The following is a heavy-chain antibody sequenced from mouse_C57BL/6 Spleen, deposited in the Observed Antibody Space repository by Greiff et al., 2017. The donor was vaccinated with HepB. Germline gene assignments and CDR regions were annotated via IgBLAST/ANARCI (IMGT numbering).Heavy chain of an antibody. CDR3: ASSTMVTRYYAMDY. CDR2: ISSGGSYT. D-gene: IGHD2-2*01. J-gene: IGHJ4*01. V-gene: IGHV5-6*01. Sequence: EVQRVESGGDLVKPGGSLKLSCAASGFTFSSYGMSWVRQTPDKRLEWVATISSGGSYTYYPDSVKGRFTISRDNAKNTLYLQMSSLKSEDTAMYYCASSTMVTRYYAMDYWGQGTSVTVSS. CDR1: GFTFSSYG.